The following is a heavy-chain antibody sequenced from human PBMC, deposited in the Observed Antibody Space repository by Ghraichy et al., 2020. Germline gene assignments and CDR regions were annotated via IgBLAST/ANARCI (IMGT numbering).Heavy chain of an antibody. CDR3: TRHECSSSSCYPSYHYYGMDV. D-gene: IGHD2-2*01. J-gene: IGHJ6*02. V-gene: IGHV3-73*01. CDR2: IRSKANNYAA. Sequence: GGSLRLSCAASGFSFSGSAMHWVRQASGKGLEWVGRIRSKANNYAAAYAASVNGRFTISRDDSKNTTYLQMNSLKTEDTAVYYCTRHECSSSSCYPSYHYYGMDVWGQGTTVTVSS. CDR1: GFSFSGSA.